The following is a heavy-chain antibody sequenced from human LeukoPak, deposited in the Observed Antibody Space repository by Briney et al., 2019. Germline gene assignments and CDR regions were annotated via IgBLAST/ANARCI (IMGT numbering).Heavy chain of an antibody. Sequence: PGGSPRLSCAASGFTFSSYWMSWVRQAPGKGLEWVANIKQDGSEKYYVDSVKGRFTISRDNAKNSLYLQMNSLRAEDTAVYYCATSGYSGYDSFDYWGQGTLVTVSS. J-gene: IGHJ4*02. CDR1: GFTFSSYW. CDR2: IKQDGSEK. CDR3: ATSGYSGYDSFDY. V-gene: IGHV3-7*01. D-gene: IGHD5-12*01.